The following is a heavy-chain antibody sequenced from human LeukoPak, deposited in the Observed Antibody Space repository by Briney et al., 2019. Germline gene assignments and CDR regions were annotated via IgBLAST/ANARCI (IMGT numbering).Heavy chain of an antibody. Sequence: SETLSLTCTVSGGSITGYYWTWIRQPAGKGLERIGRIYTTGNTNYNPSLKSRVTMSVDTSKNQFSLKLSSVTAADTAVYYCARAGSGWYGLADYWGQGTLVTVSS. J-gene: IGHJ4*02. CDR3: ARAGSGWYGLADY. V-gene: IGHV4-4*07. D-gene: IGHD6-13*01. CDR1: GGSITGYY. CDR2: IYTTGNT.